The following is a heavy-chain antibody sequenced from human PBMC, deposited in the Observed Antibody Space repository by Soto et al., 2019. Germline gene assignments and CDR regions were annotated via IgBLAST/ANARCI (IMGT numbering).Heavy chain of an antibody. Sequence: LRLSCAASGFTFSSYAMHWVRQAPGKGLEWVAVISYDGSNKYYADSVKGRFTISRDNSKNTLYLQMNSLRAEDTAVYYCARARVVVTAFDAFDIWGQGTMVTVSS. D-gene: IGHD2-21*02. CDR1: GFTFSSYA. CDR2: ISYDGSNK. J-gene: IGHJ3*02. CDR3: ARARVVVTAFDAFDI. V-gene: IGHV3-30-3*01.